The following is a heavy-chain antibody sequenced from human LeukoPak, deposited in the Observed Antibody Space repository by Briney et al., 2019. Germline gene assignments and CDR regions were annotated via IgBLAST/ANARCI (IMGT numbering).Heavy chain of an antibody. CDR2: INHSGST. D-gene: IGHD6-13*01. V-gene: IGHV4-34*01. Sequence: PSETLSLTCAVYGGSFSGYYWSWIRQPPGKGLEWIGEINHSGSTNYNPSLKSRVTISVDTSKNQFSLKLSSVTAADTAVYYCARAGESSSWYVLGYWGQGTLVTVSS. CDR1: GGSFSGYY. J-gene: IGHJ4*02. CDR3: ARAGESSSWYVLGY.